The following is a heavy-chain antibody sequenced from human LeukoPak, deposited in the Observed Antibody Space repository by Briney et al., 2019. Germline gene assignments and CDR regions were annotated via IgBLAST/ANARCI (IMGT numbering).Heavy chain of an antibody. Sequence: PSETLSLTCTVSGGSISSGGYYWSWIRQHPGKGLEWIGYIYYSGSTYYNPSLKSRVTISVDTSKNQFSLKLSSVTAADTAVYYCARRLHYYGSGSYYYFDYWGQGTLVTVSS. CDR2: IYYSGST. D-gene: IGHD3-10*01. CDR3: ARRLHYYGSGSYYYFDY. J-gene: IGHJ4*02. CDR1: GGSISSGGYY. V-gene: IGHV4-31*03.